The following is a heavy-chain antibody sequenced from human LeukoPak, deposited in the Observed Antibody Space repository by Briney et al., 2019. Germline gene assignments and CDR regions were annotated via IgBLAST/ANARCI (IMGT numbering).Heavy chain of an antibody. V-gene: IGHV1-46*01. CDR1: GYTFTSYY. Sequence: GASVKVSCKASGYTFTSYYMHWVRQAPGQGLEWKGIINPSGGSTSYAQKFQGRVTMTRDTSTSTVYMELSSLRSEDTAVYYCARDKRYDILIGYYYGMDVWGQGTTVTVSS. D-gene: IGHD3-9*01. CDR3: ARDKRYDILIGYYYGMDV. J-gene: IGHJ6*02. CDR2: INPSGGST.